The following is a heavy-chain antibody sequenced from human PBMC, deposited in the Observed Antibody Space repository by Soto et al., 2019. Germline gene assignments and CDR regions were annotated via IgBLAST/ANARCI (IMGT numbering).Heavy chain of an antibody. D-gene: IGHD2-15*01. CDR2: IIPIFGTA. CDR3: ARVADCSGGSCYPDY. Sequence: SVKVSCKASGGTFSSYAISWVRQAPGQGLEWMGGIIPIFGTANYAQKFQGRVTITADESTSTAYMELSSLRSEDTAVYYCARVADCSGGSCYPDYWGQGTLVTVSS. V-gene: IGHV1-69*13. CDR1: GGTFSSYA. J-gene: IGHJ4*02.